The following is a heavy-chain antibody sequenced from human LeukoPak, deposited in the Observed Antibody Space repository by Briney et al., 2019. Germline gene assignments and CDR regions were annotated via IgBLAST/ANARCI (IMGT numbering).Heavy chain of an antibody. CDR1: GFIVSSNY. Sequence: GGSLRLSCAASGFIVSSNYMSWVRQAPGKGLEWVSIIYSGGNTHYADSVKGRFTISRDNSKNPLYLQMNSLRAEDTAVYYCTCSGWSIYYFDYWGQGTLVTVSS. CDR2: IYSGGNT. V-gene: IGHV3-53*01. CDR3: TCSGWSIYYFDY. J-gene: IGHJ4*02. D-gene: IGHD6-19*01.